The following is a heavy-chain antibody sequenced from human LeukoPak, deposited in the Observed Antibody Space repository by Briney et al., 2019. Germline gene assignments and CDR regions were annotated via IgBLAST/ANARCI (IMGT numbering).Heavy chain of an antibody. J-gene: IGHJ4*02. CDR2: IYHDGST. D-gene: IGHD2-2*01. V-gene: IGHV4-4*02. CDR3: ASVCSSTSCYDY. Sequence: SETLSLTCAVSGGSISSNNWWIWVRQSPEKGLEWIGEIYHDGSTNYNPSLKSRVAISVDTSKNQFSLKLSSVTAADTAVYYCASVCSSTSCYDYWGQGTLVTVSS. CDR1: GGSISSNNW.